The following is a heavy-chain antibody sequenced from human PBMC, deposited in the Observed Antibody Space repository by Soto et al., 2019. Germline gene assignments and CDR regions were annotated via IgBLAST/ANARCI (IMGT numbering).Heavy chain of an antibody. D-gene: IGHD3-3*01. V-gene: IGHV5-51*01. Sequence: PGESLKISCKGSGYSFTSYWIGWVRQMPGKGLEWMGVIYPGDSDIRYGPSFQGQVTISVDKTTSTAYLQWRSLRASDTAVYYCARHYNPNPKLKYYFFYGLDVWGQGTTVTVSS. CDR1: GYSFTSYW. J-gene: IGHJ6*02. CDR2: IYPGDSDI. CDR3: ARHYNPNPKLKYYFFYGLDV.